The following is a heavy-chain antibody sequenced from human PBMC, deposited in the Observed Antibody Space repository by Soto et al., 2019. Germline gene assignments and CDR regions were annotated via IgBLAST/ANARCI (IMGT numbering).Heavy chain of an antibody. CDR1: GGSISSYY. CDR3: ARDRPATYYYDSSGTRDAFDI. CDR2: IYTSGST. J-gene: IGHJ3*02. V-gene: IGHV4-4*07. Sequence: QVQLQESGPGLVKPSETLSLTCTVSGGSISSYYWSWIRQPAGKGLEWIGRIYTSGSTNYNPSLKSRVTRSVDTSKNQSSLKLSSVTAADTAVYYCARDRPATYYYDSSGTRDAFDIWGQGTMVTVSS. D-gene: IGHD3-22*01.